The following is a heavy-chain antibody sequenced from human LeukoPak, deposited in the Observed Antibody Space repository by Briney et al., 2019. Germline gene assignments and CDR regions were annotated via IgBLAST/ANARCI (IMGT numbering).Heavy chain of an antibody. V-gene: IGHV4-39*01. D-gene: IGHD2-21*02. J-gene: IGHJ4*02. CDR1: GGSISTPGYY. CDR2: LYHSGST. Sequence: SETLSLTCTVSGGSISTPGYYWGWIRQPPGKGLEWIGSLYHSGSTYYKPSLKSQATISVDKSKNQCSLKLRSVTAADTAVYYCARHALATVTDPSFDYWGQGTLVTVSS. CDR3: ARHALATVTDPSFDY.